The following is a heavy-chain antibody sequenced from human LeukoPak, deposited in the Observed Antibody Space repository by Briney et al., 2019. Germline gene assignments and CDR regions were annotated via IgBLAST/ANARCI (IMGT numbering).Heavy chain of an antibody. CDR1: GFSFSTYW. V-gene: IGHV3-23*01. Sequence: GGSLRLSCAASGFSFSTYWMSWVRQVPGKGLEWVSAISGSGGSTYYADSVKGRFTISRDNSKNTLYLQMNSLRAEDTAVYYCAKGRTSYGSGSYSDYWGQGTLVTVSS. J-gene: IGHJ4*02. D-gene: IGHD3-10*01. CDR3: AKGRTSYGSGSYSDY. CDR2: ISGSGGST.